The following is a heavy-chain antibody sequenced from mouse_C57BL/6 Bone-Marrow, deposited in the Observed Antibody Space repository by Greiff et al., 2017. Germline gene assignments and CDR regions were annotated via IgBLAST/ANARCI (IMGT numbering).Heavy chain of an antibody. CDR2: IYPRDGSS. CDR1: GYTFTSYD. Sequence: QVQLQQSGPELVKPGASVKLSCKASGYTFTSYDINWVQQRPGPGLEWIGWIYPRDGSSKYNEKFKGKAILIVDTSSSTAYMELPRLTSEDSAVYFCARLECDGSSGDWYFDVWGTGTTVTVSS. V-gene: IGHV1-85*01. D-gene: IGHD1-1*01. J-gene: IGHJ1*03. CDR3: ARLECDGSSGDWYFDV.